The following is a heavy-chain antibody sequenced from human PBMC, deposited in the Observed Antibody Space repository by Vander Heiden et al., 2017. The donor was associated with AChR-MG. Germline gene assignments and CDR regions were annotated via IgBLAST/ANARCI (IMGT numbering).Heavy chain of an antibody. Sequence: QLQLQESGSGLVKPSQTLSLTCAVSGGSISSGGYSWSWIRPPPGKGLEWIGYIYHRGSTYYNQSRKSRVTISVDRSKNQFSLKLSSVTAADTAVYYCASGYSGYEDAFDIWGQGTMVTVSS. V-gene: IGHV4-30-2*01. CDR1: GGSISSGGYS. CDR2: IYHRGST. CDR3: ASGYSGYEDAFDI. D-gene: IGHD5-12*01. J-gene: IGHJ3*02.